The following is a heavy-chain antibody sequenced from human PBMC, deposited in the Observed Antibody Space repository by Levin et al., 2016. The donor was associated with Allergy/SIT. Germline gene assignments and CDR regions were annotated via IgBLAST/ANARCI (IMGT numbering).Heavy chain of an antibody. V-gene: IGHV1-18*01. J-gene: IGHJ4*02. CDR3: ARVPYYYDSSGYYFDY. D-gene: IGHD3-22*01. CDR2: ISAYNGNT. Sequence: WVRQAPGQGLEWMGWISAYNGNTNYAQKLQGRVTMTTDTSTSTAYMELRSLRSDDTAVYYCARVPYYYDSSGYYFDYWGQGTLVTVSS.